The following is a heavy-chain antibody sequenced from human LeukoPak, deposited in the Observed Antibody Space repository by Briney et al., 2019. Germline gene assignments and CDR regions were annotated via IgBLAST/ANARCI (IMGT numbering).Heavy chain of an antibody. CDR2: INHSGRT. J-gene: IGHJ4*02. CDR1: GGSFSGYY. D-gene: IGHD3-22*01. V-gene: IGHV4-34*01. CDR3: ARGSWRTYYYDSSGSTFDY. Sequence: PSETLSLTCAVYGGSFSGYYWSWIRQPPGKGLEWIGEINHSGRTNYNPSLKSRVTISVDTSKNQFSLKLSSVTAADTAVYYCARGSWRTYYYDSSGSTFDYWGQGTLVTVSS.